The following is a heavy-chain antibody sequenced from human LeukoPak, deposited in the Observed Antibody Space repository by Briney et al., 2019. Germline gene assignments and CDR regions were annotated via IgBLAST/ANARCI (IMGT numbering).Heavy chain of an antibody. CDR1: GFTFDDYA. J-gene: IGHJ6*02. D-gene: IGHD3-10*01. CDR2: ISWNSGSI. V-gene: IGHV3-9*01. Sequence: QTGGSLRLSCAASGFTFDDYAMHWVRQAPGKGLEWVSGISWNSGSIGYADSVKGRFTISRDNAKNSLYLQMNSLRAEDTALYYCAKALGMVRGWYYYGMDVWGQETTVTVSS. CDR3: AKALGMVRGWYYYGMDV.